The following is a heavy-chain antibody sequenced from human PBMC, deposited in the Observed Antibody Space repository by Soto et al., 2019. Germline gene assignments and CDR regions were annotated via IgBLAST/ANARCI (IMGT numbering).Heavy chain of an antibody. CDR3: VRDGTKTLRDWFDP. D-gene: IGHD1-1*01. V-gene: IGHV4-4*07. CDR2: IYATGTT. CDR1: GASISGFY. J-gene: IGHJ5*02. Sequence: WGTLSLTCTVSGASISGFYWSWIRKSAGKGLEWIGRIYATGTTDYNPSLKSRVMMSVDTSKKQFSLKLRSVTAADTAVYYCVRDGTKTLRDWFDPWGQGISVTVSS.